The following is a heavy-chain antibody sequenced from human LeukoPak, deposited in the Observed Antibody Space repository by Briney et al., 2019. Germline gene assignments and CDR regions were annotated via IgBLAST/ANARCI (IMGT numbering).Heavy chain of an antibody. CDR2: IYSGGST. D-gene: IGHD2-15*01. J-gene: IGHJ6*03. Sequence: PGGSLRLSCAASGFTVSSNYMSWVRQAPGKGLEWVSIIYSGGSTYYADSVKGRFTISRDNSKNTLYLQMNSLRAEDTAVYYCARGVPWGIMPVGSRYMDVWGKGTTVTVSS. CDR3: ARGVPWGIMPVGSRYMDV. CDR1: GFTVSSNY. V-gene: IGHV3-66*01.